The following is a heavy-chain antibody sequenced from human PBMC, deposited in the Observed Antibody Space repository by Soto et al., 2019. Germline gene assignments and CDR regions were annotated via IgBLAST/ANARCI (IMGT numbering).Heavy chain of an antibody. Sequence: ASVKVSCKASGYTFTSYGISWVRRAPGQGLEWMGGIIPIFGTANYAQKFQGRVTITADESTSTAYMELSSLRSEDTAVYYCARGPPTIFGVVIVHFDYWGQGTLVTVSS. CDR2: IIPIFGTA. CDR1: GYTFTSYG. J-gene: IGHJ4*02. CDR3: ARGPPTIFGVVIVHFDY. V-gene: IGHV1-69*13. D-gene: IGHD3-3*01.